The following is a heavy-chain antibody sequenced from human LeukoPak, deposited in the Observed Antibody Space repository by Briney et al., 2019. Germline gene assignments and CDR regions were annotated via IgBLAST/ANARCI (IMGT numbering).Heavy chain of an antibody. V-gene: IGHV1-2*02. CDR1: GYTFTGYY. D-gene: IGHD3-3*01. CDR3: AILCYDFWSGYNAFDI. J-gene: IGHJ3*02. CDR2: INPNSGGT. Sequence: ASGKVSCKASGYTFTGYYMHWVRQAPGQGVEWMGGINPNSGGTNYAQKFQGTVTMTRDTSISTAYMELSRLRSDDTAVYYCAILCYDFWSGYNAFDIWGQGTMVTVSS.